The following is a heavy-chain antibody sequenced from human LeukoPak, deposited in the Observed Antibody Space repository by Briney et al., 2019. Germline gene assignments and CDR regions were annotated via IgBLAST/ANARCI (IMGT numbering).Heavy chain of an antibody. V-gene: IGHV4-38-2*02. J-gene: IGHJ6*03. Sequence: PSETLSLTCTVSGYSISSGYYWGWIRQPPGKGLEWIGSIYHSGSTYYNPSLKSRVTISVDTSKNQFSLKLSSVTAADTAVYYCAREGRAAGYMDVWGKGTTVTVSS. D-gene: IGHD6-13*01. CDR2: IYHSGST. CDR1: GYSISSGYY. CDR3: AREGRAAGYMDV.